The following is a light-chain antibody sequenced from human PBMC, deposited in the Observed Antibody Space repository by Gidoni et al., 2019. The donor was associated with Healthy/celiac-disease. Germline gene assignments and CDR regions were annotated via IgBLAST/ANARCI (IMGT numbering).Light chain of an antibody. J-gene: IGKJ5*01. CDR1: QGISNY. Sequence: DIQMTQSPSSLSASVGDRVTITCRARQGISNYLAWYQQKPGKVPKLLIYAASTLQSGVPSRFSGSVSGTDFTLTISSLQPEDVATYYCQKYNSAPITFXQXTRLEIK. CDR2: AAS. CDR3: QKYNSAPIT. V-gene: IGKV1-27*01.